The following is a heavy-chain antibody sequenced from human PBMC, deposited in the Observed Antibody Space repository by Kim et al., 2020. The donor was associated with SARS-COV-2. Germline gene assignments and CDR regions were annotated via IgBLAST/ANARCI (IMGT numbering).Heavy chain of an antibody. CDR1: GDSVSSNSAA. Sequence: SQTLSLTCAISGDSVSSNSAAWNWIRQSPSRGLEWLGRTYYRSKWYNDYAVSVKSRITINPDTSKNQFSLQLNSVTPEDTAVYYCARDRYYYGSGSYTHYYYYGMGVWGRGTAVTFSS. J-gene: IGHJ6*02. CDR2: TYYRSKWYN. V-gene: IGHV6-1*01. CDR3: ARDRYYYGSGSYTHYYYYGMGV. D-gene: IGHD3-10*01.